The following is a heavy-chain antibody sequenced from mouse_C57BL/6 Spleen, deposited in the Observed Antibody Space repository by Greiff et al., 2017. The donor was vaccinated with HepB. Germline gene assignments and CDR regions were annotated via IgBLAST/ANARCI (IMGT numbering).Heavy chain of an antibody. D-gene: IGHD3-1*01. CDR3: AREGGATAMDY. CDR1: GFTFSSYG. CDR2: ISSGGSYT. J-gene: IGHJ4*01. Sequence: DVMLVESGGDLVKPGGSLKLSCAASGFTFSSYGMSWVRQTPDKRLEWVATISSGGSYTYYPDSVKGRFTISRDNAKNTLYLQMSSLKSEDTAMYYCAREGGATAMDYWGQGTSVTVSS. V-gene: IGHV5-6*02.